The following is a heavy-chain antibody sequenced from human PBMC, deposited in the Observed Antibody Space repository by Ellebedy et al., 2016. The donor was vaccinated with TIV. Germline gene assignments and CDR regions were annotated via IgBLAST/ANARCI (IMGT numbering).Heavy chain of an antibody. CDR1: GYTFTSYG. Sequence: AASVKVSCKASGYTFTSYGISWVRQAPGQGLAWIGWISAYNGNTNYEQKFQGTVTMTTDKSTSTAYMELRSLRSDDTAVYYCARDRYCNDGICYSHLRTFDNWGQGTLVTVSS. CDR2: ISAYNGNT. J-gene: IGHJ4*02. D-gene: IGHD2-15*01. V-gene: IGHV1-18*04. CDR3: ARDRYCNDGICYSHLRTFDN.